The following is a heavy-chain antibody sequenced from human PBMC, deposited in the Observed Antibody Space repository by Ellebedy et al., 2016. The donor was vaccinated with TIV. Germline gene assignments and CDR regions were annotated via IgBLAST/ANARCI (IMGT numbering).Heavy chain of an antibody. CDR3: ARGAASAWEVFFY. CDR1: GFTFNNYA. D-gene: IGHD1-26*01. CDR2: IYSGGDT. J-gene: IGHJ4*02. V-gene: IGHV3-66*01. Sequence: GGSLRLXXAASGFTFNNYAMSWVRQAPGKGLEWVSAIYSGGDTYYADSVKGRFTVSRDISKDTLYLQMNSLRAEDTAVYYCARGAASAWEVFFYWGQGTLVTVSP.